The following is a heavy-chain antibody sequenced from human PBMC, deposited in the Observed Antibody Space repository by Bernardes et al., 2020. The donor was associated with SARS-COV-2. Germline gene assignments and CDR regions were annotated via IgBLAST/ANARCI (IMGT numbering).Heavy chain of an antibody. J-gene: IGHJ4*02. CDR2: IFSGGTR. Sequence: GEHVRGSCAASGFTLSNNHRNWVAHAPGKGLEWVAGIFSGGTRDYADSVRGRFTVSRDNFKNTLFLHMENLRAEDTAVYYCAKDGGDCRSGSCYPRGIDYWGQGTLVTVSS. CDR3: AKDGGDCRSGSCYPRGIDY. CDR1: GFTLSNNH. D-gene: IGHD2-21*01. V-gene: IGHV3-53*01.